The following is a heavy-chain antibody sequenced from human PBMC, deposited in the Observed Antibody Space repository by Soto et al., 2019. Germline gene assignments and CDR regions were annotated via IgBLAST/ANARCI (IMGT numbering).Heavy chain of an antibody. D-gene: IGHD2-21*02. Sequence: QVRLQESGPGLVKPSETLSLTCTVSGGSISRYYWSWIRQPPGKGLEWIGYLYNTGSTIYNPSLKSRVTISVDTSKNQCSLKLNSVTAADTAVYYCARDLWGYCGTDFSPLAVWGPGATVTVSS. CDR1: GGSISRYY. J-gene: IGHJ6*02. V-gene: IGHV4-59*01. CDR3: ARDLWGYCGTDFSPLAV. CDR2: LYNTGST.